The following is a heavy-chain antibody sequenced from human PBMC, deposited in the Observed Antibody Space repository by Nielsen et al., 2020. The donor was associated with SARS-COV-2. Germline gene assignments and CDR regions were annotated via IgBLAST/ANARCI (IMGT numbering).Heavy chain of an antibody. CDR1: GGTFSSYA. V-gene: IGHV1-69*13. CDR2: IIPIFGTA. CDR3: ASPLPHSGYDLGAFDI. D-gene: IGHD5-12*01. Sequence: SVKVSCKASGGTFSSYAISWVRQAPGQGLEWMGGIIPIFGTANYAQKFQGRVTITADESTSTAYMELSSLRSEDTAVYYCASPLPHSGYDLGAFDIWGQGTMVTVSS. J-gene: IGHJ3*02.